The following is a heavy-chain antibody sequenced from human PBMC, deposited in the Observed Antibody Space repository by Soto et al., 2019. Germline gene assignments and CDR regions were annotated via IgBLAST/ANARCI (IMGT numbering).Heavy chain of an antibody. CDR2: INHSGGT. J-gene: IGHJ4*02. CDR1: GESLSGYY. V-gene: IGHV4-34*01. CDR3: AGRNGYYSGIDY. Sequence: QVQLQQWGAGLLKPSEILSLTCAVYGESLSGYYWSWIRQTPGKGLEWIGEINHSGGTDYNPSLKSRVTISSDTSKIQLSLRVNSVTAADTAVYYCAGRNGYYSGIDYWGQGTLVTVSS. D-gene: IGHD3-22*01.